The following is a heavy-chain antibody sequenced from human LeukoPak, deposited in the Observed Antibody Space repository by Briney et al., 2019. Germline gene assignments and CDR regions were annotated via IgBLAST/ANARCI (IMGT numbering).Heavy chain of an antibody. Sequence: PSETLSLTCTVFGGSISSYYWSWIRQPPGKGLEWIGYIYYSGSTNYNPSLNSRVTISVDTSKNQFSLKLSSVTAADTAVYYCARGLLDGYTHPAAFDIWGQGTMVTVSS. CDR2: IYYSGST. D-gene: IGHD5-24*01. J-gene: IGHJ3*02. CDR1: GGSISSYY. CDR3: ARGLLDGYTHPAAFDI. V-gene: IGHV4-59*01.